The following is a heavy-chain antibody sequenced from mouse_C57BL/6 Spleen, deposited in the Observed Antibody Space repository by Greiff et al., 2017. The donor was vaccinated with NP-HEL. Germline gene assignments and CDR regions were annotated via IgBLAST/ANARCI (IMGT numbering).Heavy chain of an antibody. D-gene: IGHD1-1*01. CDR1: GYTFTSYW. Sequence: VQLQQSGAELVMPGASVKLSCKASGYTFTSYWMHWVKQRPGQGLEWIGEIDPSDSYTNYNQKFKGKSTLTVDKSSSTAYMQLSSLTSEDSAVYYCANLLLSYWGQRTLVTVSA. CDR2: IDPSDSYT. CDR3: ANLLLSY. J-gene: IGHJ3*01. V-gene: IGHV1-69*01.